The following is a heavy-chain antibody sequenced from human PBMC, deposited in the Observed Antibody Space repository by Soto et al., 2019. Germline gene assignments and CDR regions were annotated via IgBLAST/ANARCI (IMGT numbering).Heavy chain of an antibody. CDR2: MSNDGSDK. J-gene: IGHJ6*02. V-gene: IGHV3-30*18. CDR1: AFTFRSYG. D-gene: IGHD2-8*01. Sequence: QVQLVESGGGVVQPGRSLRLSCVASAFTFRSYGMHWVRQAPGKGLEWVAVMSNDGSDKYYADSVKGRFTISRDNSKNTLYLQMNSLRPEDTAVYYCAKAPRYCTRINCYQDVWGQGTTVTVSS. CDR3: AKAPRYCTRINCYQDV.